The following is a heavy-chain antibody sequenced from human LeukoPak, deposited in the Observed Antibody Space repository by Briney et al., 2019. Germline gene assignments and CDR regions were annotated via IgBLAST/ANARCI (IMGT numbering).Heavy chain of an antibody. CDR1: GYTFTIYG. J-gene: IGHJ4*02. CDR3: ARDALAGGYFDY. D-gene: IGHD3-10*01. Sequence: VASVTVSFTSSGYTFTIYGISWVRQAPGQGLEWMGWISAYNGNTNYAQKLQGRVTMTTDTSTSTVYMELRSLRSDDTAVYYCARDALAGGYFDYWGQGTLVTVSS. V-gene: IGHV1-18*01. CDR2: ISAYNGNT.